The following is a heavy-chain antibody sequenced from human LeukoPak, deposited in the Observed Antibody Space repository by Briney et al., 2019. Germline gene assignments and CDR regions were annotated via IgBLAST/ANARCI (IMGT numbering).Heavy chain of an antibody. J-gene: IGHJ4*02. CDR1: GFIFSSNA. Sequence: PGGSLRLSCAASGFIFSSNAMSWVRQAPGKGLEWVSGISNSGDSTYYADSVKGRFTISRDNSKNTLYLQMNTLRAEDTAVYYCAKEVWNTAMVNHFDYWGQGTLVTVSS. D-gene: IGHD5-18*01. V-gene: IGHV3-23*01. CDR3: AKEVWNTAMVNHFDY. CDR2: ISNSGDST.